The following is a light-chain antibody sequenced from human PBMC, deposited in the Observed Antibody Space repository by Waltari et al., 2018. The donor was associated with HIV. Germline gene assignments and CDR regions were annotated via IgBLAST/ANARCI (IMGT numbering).Light chain of an antibody. CDR3: QQYYSTPFT. Sequence: DIVMTQSPDSLVVSLGERATINCKSSQSVLYSSINKNYLAWYQQKPGQPPKLLIYWASTRESRVPDRFSGSGSGTDFTLTISSLQAEDVAVYYCQQYYSTPFTFGGGTKVEIK. CDR1: QSVLYSSINKNY. V-gene: IGKV4-1*01. J-gene: IGKJ4*01. CDR2: WAS.